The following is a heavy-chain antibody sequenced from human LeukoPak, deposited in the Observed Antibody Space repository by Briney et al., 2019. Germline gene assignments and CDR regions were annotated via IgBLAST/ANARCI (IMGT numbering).Heavy chain of an antibody. V-gene: IGHV3-48*04. CDR3: SREGRGSSWSH. J-gene: IGHJ4*02. CDR1: GFTFSSYS. D-gene: IGHD6-13*01. Sequence: PGGSLRLSCEASGFTFSSYSMNWVRQAPGKGLEWVSFISGSSSIIHYADSVKGRFTISRDNAKNSLYLQMNSLRAEDTAVYYCSREGRGSSWSHWGQGTLVTVSS. CDR2: ISGSSSII.